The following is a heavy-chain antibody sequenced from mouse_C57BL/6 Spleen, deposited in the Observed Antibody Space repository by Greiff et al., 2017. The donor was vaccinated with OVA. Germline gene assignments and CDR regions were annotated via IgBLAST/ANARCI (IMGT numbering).Heavy chain of an antibody. CDR1: GFTFSSYG. CDR3: ARQYYGSSYGWYYYAMDY. D-gene: IGHD1-1*01. Sequence: DVMLVESGGDLVKPGGSLKLSCAASGFTFSSYGMSWVRQTPDKRLEWVATISSGGSYTYYPDSVKGRFTISRDNAKNTLYLQMSSLKSEDTAMYYCARQYYGSSYGWYYYAMDYWGQGTSVTVSS. CDR2: ISSGGSYT. J-gene: IGHJ4*01. V-gene: IGHV5-6*02.